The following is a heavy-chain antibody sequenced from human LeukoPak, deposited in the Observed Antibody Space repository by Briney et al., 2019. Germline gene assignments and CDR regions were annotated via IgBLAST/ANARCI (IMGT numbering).Heavy chain of an antibody. D-gene: IGHD3-3*01. Sequence: SQTLSLTCTVSGGSISSGGYYWSWIRQHPGKGLEWIGYIYYSGSTYYNPSLKSRVTISVDTSKNQFPLKLSSVTAADTAVYYCARAPRITIFGVVIIRFDPWGQGTLVTVSS. CDR2: IYYSGST. CDR1: GGSISSGGYY. CDR3: ARAPRITIFGVVIIRFDP. J-gene: IGHJ5*02. V-gene: IGHV4-31*03.